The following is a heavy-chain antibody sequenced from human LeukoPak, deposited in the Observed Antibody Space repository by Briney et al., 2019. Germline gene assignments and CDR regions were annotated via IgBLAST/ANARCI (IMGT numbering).Heavy chain of an antibody. J-gene: IGHJ4*02. D-gene: IGHD3-10*01. V-gene: IGHV3-7*01. Sequence: GGPQTLSCRPCVLPFNSYWVRGAREARGGGVEWVANLYPDGSEKQYGDSVKGRFTTSRDNAKNSLYLQMNSLRAEDTAIYYCARIYYFGDNNWRYFDNWGQGTLVTVSS. CDR3: ARIYYFGDNNWRYFDN. CDR2: LYPDGSEK. CDR1: VLPFNSYW.